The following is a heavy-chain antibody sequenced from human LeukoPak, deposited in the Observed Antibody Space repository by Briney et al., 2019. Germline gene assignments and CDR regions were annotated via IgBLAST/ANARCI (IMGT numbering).Heavy chain of an antibody. CDR1: GGSISSSSSY. CDR3: ARVGYSNYWYYYYYMDV. V-gene: IGHV4-39*07. J-gene: IGHJ6*03. CDR2: IYHSGST. D-gene: IGHD4-11*01. Sequence: SETLSLTCSVPGGSISSSSSYWGWIRQPPGKGLEWIGSIYHSGSTYYNPSLKSRVTISVDTSKNQFSLKLSSVTAADTAVYYCARVGYSNYWYYYYYMDVWGKGTTVTVSS.